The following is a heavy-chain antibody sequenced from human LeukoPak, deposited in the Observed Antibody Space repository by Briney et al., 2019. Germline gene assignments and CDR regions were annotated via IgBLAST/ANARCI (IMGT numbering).Heavy chain of an antibody. CDR2: IWYDGSKK. D-gene: IGHD6-13*01. CDR1: GFTFSTYG. V-gene: IGHV3-30*02. Sequence: RSGGSLRLSCAASGFTFSTYGMHWVRQAPGKGPEWVAFIWYDGSKKYYADSLKGRFTISRDNSKNTLYLQMNSLRAEDTAVYYCAKEPSSGYIIDYWGQGTLVTVSS. J-gene: IGHJ4*02. CDR3: AKEPSSGYIIDY.